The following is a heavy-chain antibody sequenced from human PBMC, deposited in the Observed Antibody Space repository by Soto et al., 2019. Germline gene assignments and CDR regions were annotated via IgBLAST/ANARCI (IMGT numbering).Heavy chain of an antibody. J-gene: IGHJ3*02. CDR1: GFTFSSYG. Sequence: TGGSLRLSCAASGFTFSSYGMHWVRQAPGKGLEWVAVIWYDGSNKYYADSVKGRFTISRDNSKNTLYLQMNSLRAEDTAVYYCASSNYYDSRGDAFDIWGQGTMVTVSS. D-gene: IGHD3-22*01. V-gene: IGHV3-33*01. CDR3: ASSNYYDSRGDAFDI. CDR2: IWYDGSNK.